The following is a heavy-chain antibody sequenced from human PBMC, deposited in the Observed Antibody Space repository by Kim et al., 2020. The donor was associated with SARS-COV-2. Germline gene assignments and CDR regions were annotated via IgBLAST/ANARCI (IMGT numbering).Heavy chain of an antibody. CDR2: INPNSGGT. CDR1: GYTVSGFY. Sequence: ASVKVSCEASGYTVSGFYIHWVRQAPGQGLEWMGWINPNSGGTDYAQKFLGRVTMTRDTSIRDTSISTVYMELRRLRSDDTAVYFCANSRAIYEGAFDIWGQGTMVTVSS. V-gene: IGHV1-2*02. J-gene: IGHJ3*02. CDR3: ANSRAIYEGAFDI. D-gene: IGHD3-3*01.